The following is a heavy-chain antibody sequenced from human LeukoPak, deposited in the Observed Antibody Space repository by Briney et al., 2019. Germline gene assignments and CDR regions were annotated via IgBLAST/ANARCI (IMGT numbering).Heavy chain of an antibody. J-gene: IGHJ3*02. CDR3: AKMVAGTGAFDI. CDR2: ISGSGDRT. D-gene: IGHD6-19*01. V-gene: IGHV3-23*01. Sequence: HTGGSLRLSCAASGSTFSNYLMTWVRQAPGKGLEWVSAISGSGDRTYYASSVKGRFTISRDKSKNTLYLQMNSLRAEDTALYYCAKMVAGTGAFDIWAQGTMVTVSS. CDR1: GSTFSNYL.